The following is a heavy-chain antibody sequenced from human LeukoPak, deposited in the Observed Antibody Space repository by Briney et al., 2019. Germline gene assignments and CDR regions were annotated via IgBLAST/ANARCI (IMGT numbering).Heavy chain of an antibody. V-gene: IGHV3-7*01. CDR3: ARGDTSGYYYRFFDY. Sequence: GGSLRLSCAASGYTFSSYWMSWVRQAPGKGLEWVANIKEDGSGIYYVDSVEGRFTISRDNAKKSLYLQMNSLRAEDTAVYYCARGDTSGYYYRFFDYWGQGTLVTVSS. CDR1: GYTFSSYW. D-gene: IGHD3-22*01. J-gene: IGHJ4*02. CDR2: IKEDGSGI.